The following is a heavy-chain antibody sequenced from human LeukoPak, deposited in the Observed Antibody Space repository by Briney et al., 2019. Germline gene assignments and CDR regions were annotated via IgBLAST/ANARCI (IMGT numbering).Heavy chain of an antibody. CDR1: GGSFSGYY. Sequence: SETLSLTCAVYGGSFSGYYWSWVRQPPGKGLEWIGEINHSGSTNYNPSLKSRVTISVDTSKNQFSLKLSSVTAADTAVCYCARGGYMDVWGKGTTVTVSS. V-gene: IGHV4-34*01. J-gene: IGHJ6*03. CDR2: INHSGST. CDR3: ARGGYMDV.